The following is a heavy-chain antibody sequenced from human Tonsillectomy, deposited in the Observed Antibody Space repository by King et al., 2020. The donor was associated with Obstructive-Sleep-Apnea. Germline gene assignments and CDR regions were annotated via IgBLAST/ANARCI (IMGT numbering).Heavy chain of an antibody. J-gene: IGHJ4*02. CDR3: ARDTSTLQLWLPPYFDY. V-gene: IGHV3-7*01. Sequence: VQLVESGGGLVQPGGSLRLSCAASGFTFSSYWMSWVRQAPGKGLEWVANIKQDGSEKYYVDSGKGRFTISRDNAKNSLYLQMNSLRAEDTAVYYCARDTSTLQLWLPPYFDYWGQGPLVTVSS. D-gene: IGHD5-18*01. CDR1: GFTFSSYW. CDR2: IKQDGSEK.